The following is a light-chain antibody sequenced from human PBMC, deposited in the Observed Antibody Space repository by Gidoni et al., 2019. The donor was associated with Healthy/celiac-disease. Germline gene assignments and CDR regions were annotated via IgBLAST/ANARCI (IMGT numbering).Light chain of an antibody. J-gene: IGKJ1*01. Sequence: LSLSPGERATLSCRASQSVSSSYLAWYQQKPGQAPRLLIYGASSRATGIPDRFSGSGSGTDFTLTISRLEPEDFAVYYCQQYGSSRTFXXXTKVEIK. CDR1: QSVSSSY. CDR3: QQYGSSRT. CDR2: GAS. V-gene: IGKV3-20*01.